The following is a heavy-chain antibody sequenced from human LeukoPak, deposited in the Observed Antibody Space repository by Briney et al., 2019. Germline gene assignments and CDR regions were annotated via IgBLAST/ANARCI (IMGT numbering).Heavy chain of an antibody. CDR3: ATFYGDHTSYYYYGMDV. CDR2: FDPEDGET. D-gene: IGHD4-17*01. Sequence: ASVKVSCKVSGYTLTELSMHWVRQAPGKGLEWMGGFDPEDGETIYAQKFQGRVTMTEDTSTDTAYMELSSLRSEDTAVYYCATFYGDHTSYYYYGMDVWGQGTTVTVSS. CDR1: GYTLTELS. V-gene: IGHV1-24*01. J-gene: IGHJ6*02.